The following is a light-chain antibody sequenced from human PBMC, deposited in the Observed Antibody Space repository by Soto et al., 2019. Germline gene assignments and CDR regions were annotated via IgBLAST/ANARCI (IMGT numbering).Light chain of an antibody. CDR2: KVS. Sequence: DVVMTQSPLSLPVTLGQPASISCRSSQSLVYSDGNTYLNWFQQRPGQSPRRLIYKVSSRDSGAPDRFSGSGAGTDFTLKISRVEEEDVGLYYCMQGTHWFPYTFGQGPKLEIK. J-gene: IGKJ2*01. V-gene: IGKV2-30*01. CDR3: MQGTHWFPYT. CDR1: QSLVYSDGNTY.